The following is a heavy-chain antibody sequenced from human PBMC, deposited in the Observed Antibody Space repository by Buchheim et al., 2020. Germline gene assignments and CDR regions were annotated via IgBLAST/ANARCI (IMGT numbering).Heavy chain of an antibody. Sequence: QVQLVESGGGVVQPGRSLRLSCAASGFTFSSYAMHWVRQAPGKGLEGVAVISYDGSNKYYADSVKGRFTISRDNSKNTLYLQMNSLRAEDTAVYFCASEDCSGGSCYDSYWGQGTL. CDR3: ASEDCSGGSCYDSY. CDR2: ISYDGSNK. V-gene: IGHV3-30-3*01. CDR1: GFTFSSYA. J-gene: IGHJ4*02. D-gene: IGHD2-15*01.